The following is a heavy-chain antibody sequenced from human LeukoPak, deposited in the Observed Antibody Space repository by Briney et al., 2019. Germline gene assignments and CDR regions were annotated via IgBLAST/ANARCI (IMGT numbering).Heavy chain of an antibody. CDR1: GCTFSSYA. CDR3: AKDPQAVNDYSNYFDY. Sequence: GGSLRLSCAASGCTFSSYAMNWVRQAPGKGLEWVSAITGSGGRTYYADSVKGRFTISRDNSKNKLYLQMNSLRAADTAVYYCAKDPQAVNDYSNYFDYWGQGTLVSVSS. CDR2: ITGSGGRT. D-gene: IGHD4-11*01. J-gene: IGHJ4*02. V-gene: IGHV3-23*01.